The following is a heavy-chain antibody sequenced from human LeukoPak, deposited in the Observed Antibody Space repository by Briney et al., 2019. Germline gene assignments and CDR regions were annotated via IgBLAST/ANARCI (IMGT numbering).Heavy chain of an antibody. V-gene: IGHV3-30*04. CDR3: AKDLSDAFDI. J-gene: IGHJ3*02. Sequence: PGGSLRLSCAASGFTFSSYAMHWVRQAPGKGLEWVAVISYDGSNKYYADSVKGRFTISRDNSKSTLYLQMNSLRAEDTAVYYCAKDLSDAFDIWGQGTMVTVSS. CDR2: ISYDGSNK. CDR1: GFTFSSYA.